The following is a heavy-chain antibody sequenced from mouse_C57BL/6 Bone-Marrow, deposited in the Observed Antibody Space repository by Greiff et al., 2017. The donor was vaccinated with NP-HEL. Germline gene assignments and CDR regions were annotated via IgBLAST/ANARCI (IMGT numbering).Heavy chain of an antibody. D-gene: IGHD2-1*01. CDR2: IDPENGDT. CDR3: TSYRNYVAY. V-gene: IGHV14-4*01. J-gene: IGHJ3*01. Sequence: EVKLMESGAELVRPGASVKLSCTASGFNIKDDYMHWVKQRPEQGLEWIGWIDPENGDTEYASKLQGKATITADTYSNTAYLQLRSPTSDDTAVYYCTSYRNYVAYWGQGLLVTVAA. CDR1: GFNIKDDY.